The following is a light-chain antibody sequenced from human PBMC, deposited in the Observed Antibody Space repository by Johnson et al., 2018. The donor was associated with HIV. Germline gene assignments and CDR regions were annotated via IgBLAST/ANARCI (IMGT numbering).Light chain of an antibody. CDR3: AAWDDSLNGFYV. CDR2: RNN. Sequence: QPLLTQPPSASGTPGQRVTISCSGTSSNIGSNTVNWYQQFPGTAPKLLIYRNNQRPSGVPDRFSGSKSGTSASLAISGLQAEDEAEYYCAAWDDSLNGFYVFGSWTKVTVL. V-gene: IGLV1-44*01. J-gene: IGLJ1*01. CDR1: SSNIGSNT.